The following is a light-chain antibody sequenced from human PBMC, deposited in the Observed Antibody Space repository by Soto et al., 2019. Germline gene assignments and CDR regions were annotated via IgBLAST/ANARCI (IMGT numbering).Light chain of an antibody. CDR1: QDISSW. CDR2: DAS. J-gene: IGKJ3*01. V-gene: IGKV1-33*01. CDR3: QQYNDLPR. Sequence: DIQMTQSPSSVSASVGDRVTITCRASQDISSWLAWFQQRPGRAPKLLIYDASNLETGVPSRFSGGGSGTDFTLTISSLRPEDIATYYCQQYNDLPRFGPGTKVDIK.